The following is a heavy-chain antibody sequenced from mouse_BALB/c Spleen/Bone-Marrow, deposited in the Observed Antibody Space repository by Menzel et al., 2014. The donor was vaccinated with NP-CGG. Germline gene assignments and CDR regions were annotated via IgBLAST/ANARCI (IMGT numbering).Heavy chain of an antibody. CDR1: GYTFTSYI. CDR2: INPYNDYT. Sequence: EVQLQESGPELVKPGASVKMSCKASGYTFTSYIIHWAKQKPGQGLDWIGYINPYNDYTKYNEKFKGKATLTSDRSSSTAYMELSSLTSEDSAVYYCARLGPYYRYDVAYWGQGTLVTVSA. V-gene: IGHV1-14*01. D-gene: IGHD2-14*01. J-gene: IGHJ3*01. CDR3: ARLGPYYRYDVAY.